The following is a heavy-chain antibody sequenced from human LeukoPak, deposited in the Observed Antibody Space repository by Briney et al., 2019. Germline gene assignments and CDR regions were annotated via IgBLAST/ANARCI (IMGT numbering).Heavy chain of an antibody. CDR1: GFSFSSYE. CDR2: ISSSGSTI. V-gene: IGHV3-48*03. Sequence: GGSLRLSCAASGFSFSSYEMNWVRHAPGKGLEWVSYISSSGSTIYYTDSVKGRFTISRDNAKNSLYLQMNSLRAEDTAVYYCARLVTTYDYWGQGTLVTVSS. CDR3: ARLVTTYDY. J-gene: IGHJ4*02. D-gene: IGHD2-21*02.